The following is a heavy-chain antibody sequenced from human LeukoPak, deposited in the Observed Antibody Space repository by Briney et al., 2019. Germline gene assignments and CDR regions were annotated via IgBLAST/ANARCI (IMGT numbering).Heavy chain of an antibody. CDR3: ARVSSGFYVYSSSHLDAFDI. J-gene: IGHJ3*02. CDR1: GFTFRSYG. V-gene: IGHV4-59*01. CDR2: IYYSGST. Sequence: GSLRLSCVASGFTFRSYGMHWIRQPPGKGLEWIGYIYYSGSTNYNPSLKSRVTISVDTSKNQFSLKLSSVTAADTAVYYCARVSSGFYVYSSSHLDAFDIWGQGTMVTVSS. D-gene: IGHD6-13*01.